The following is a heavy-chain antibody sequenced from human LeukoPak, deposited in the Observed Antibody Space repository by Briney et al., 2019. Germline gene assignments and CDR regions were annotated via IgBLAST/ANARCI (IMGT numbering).Heavy chain of an antibody. CDR2: IYYSGST. CDR3: ASVRSGRYYFDY. D-gene: IGHD5-24*01. CDR1: GGSVSSGSYY. Sequence: PSETLSLTCTVSGGSVSSGSYYWSWIRQPPGKGLEWIGYIYYSGSTNYGPSLKSRVTISVDTSKNQFSLKLTSVTAADTAVYYCASVRSGRYYFDYWGQGTLVTVSS. J-gene: IGHJ4*02. V-gene: IGHV4-61*01.